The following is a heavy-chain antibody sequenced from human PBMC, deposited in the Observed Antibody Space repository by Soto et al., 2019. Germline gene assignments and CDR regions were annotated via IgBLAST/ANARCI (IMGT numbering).Heavy chain of an antibody. D-gene: IGHD4-17*01. CDR2: IIPIFGTA. J-gene: IGHJ6*02. Sequence: ASVKVSCKASGGTFSSYAISWVRQAPGQGLEWMGGIIPIFGTANYAQKFQGRVTITADESTSTAYMELSSLRSEDTAVYYCARNSGPMTTVTNPYYYYGMDVWGQGTTVTVSS. V-gene: IGHV1-69*13. CDR3: ARNSGPMTTVTNPYYYYGMDV. CDR1: GGTFSSYA.